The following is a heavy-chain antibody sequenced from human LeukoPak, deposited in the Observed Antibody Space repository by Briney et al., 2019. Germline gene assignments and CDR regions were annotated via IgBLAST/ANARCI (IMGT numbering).Heavy chain of an antibody. D-gene: IGHD4-23*01. V-gene: IGHV3-48*02. CDR2: IGTSSSTI. J-gene: IGHJ4*02. CDR3: ARHDYVGNSGDY. Sequence: PGGSLRLSCAASGFTFSSYSMNWVRQAPGKGLEWVSYIGTSSSTIYYADSVKGRFTISRDNAKNSLYLQMNSLRDEDTAVYYCARHDYVGNSGDYWGQGTLVTVSS. CDR1: GFTFSSYS.